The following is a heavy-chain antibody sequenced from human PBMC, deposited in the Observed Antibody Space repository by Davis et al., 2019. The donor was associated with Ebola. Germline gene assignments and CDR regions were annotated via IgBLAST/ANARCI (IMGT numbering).Heavy chain of an antibody. CDR1: GGSISSGYYS. Sequence: LRLSCAVSGGSISSGYYSWSWIRQPPGKGLEWIGYIYHSGSTYYNPSLKSRVTISVDTSKNQFSLKLSSVTAADTAVYYCASGTRYYYGMDVWGQGTTVTVSS. D-gene: IGHD3-10*01. CDR3: ASGTRYYYGMDV. J-gene: IGHJ6*02. CDR2: IYHSGST. V-gene: IGHV4-30-2*01.